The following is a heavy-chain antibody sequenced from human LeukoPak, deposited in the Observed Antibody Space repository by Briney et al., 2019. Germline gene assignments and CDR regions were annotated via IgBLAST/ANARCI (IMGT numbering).Heavy chain of an antibody. Sequence: GESLEISCKGSGYRFNAYWIAWVRQMPGKGLEWMGIIYPDDSDTRYSPSFQGQVTISADKSVRTAYLQWSCLKASDTAMYYCARPNITSYYDSRGYDAFDVWGQGTMVTVSS. CDR2: IYPDDSDT. CDR3: ARPNITSYYDSRGYDAFDV. CDR1: GYRFNAYW. J-gene: IGHJ3*01. D-gene: IGHD3-22*01. V-gene: IGHV5-51*01.